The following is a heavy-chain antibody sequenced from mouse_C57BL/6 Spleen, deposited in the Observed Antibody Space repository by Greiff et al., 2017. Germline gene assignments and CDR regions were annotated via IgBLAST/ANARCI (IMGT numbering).Heavy chain of an antibody. CDR1: GYTFTSYW. D-gene: IGHD3-3*01. V-gene: IGHV1-53*01. Sequence: QVQLQQSGTELVKPGASVKLSCKASGYTFTSYWMHWVKQRPGQGLEWIGNINPSNGGTNYNEKFKSKATLTVDKSSSTAYMQLSSLTSEDSAVYYCARERGREAWFAYWGQGTLVTVSA. J-gene: IGHJ3*01. CDR3: ARERGREAWFAY. CDR2: INPSNGGT.